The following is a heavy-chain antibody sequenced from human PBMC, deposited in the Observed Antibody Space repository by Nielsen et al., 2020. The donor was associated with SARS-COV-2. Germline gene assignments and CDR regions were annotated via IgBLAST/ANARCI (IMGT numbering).Heavy chain of an antibody. J-gene: IGHJ3*02. CDR3: AGFAYYYDSSTHAFDI. D-gene: IGHD3-22*01. CDR2: ISSSNNYT. Sequence: GGSLRLSCAASGFTVSSNCMSWIRQAPGKGLEWVSYISSSNNYTNYADSVKGRFTISRDNAKNSLYLQMNSLRAEDTAVYFCAGFAYYYDSSTHAFDIWGQGTMVIVSS. V-gene: IGHV3-11*03. CDR1: GFTVSSNC.